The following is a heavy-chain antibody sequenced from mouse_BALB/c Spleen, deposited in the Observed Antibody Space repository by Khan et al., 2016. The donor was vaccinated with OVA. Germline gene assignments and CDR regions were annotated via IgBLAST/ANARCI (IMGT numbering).Heavy chain of an antibody. CDR1: GFTFTDYY. Sequence: EVELVESGGGLVQSGGSLRLSCATSGFTFTDYYMSWVRQPPGKALEWLGFIRNKANGYTTEYSASVKGRFIISRDNSQSIVYLQMNTQRAEDRATYYCARETVVDIYWYLDVWGAGTTVTVSS. V-gene: IGHV7-3*02. D-gene: IGHD1-1*01. CDR3: ARETVVDIYWYLDV. CDR2: IRNKANGYTT. J-gene: IGHJ1*01.